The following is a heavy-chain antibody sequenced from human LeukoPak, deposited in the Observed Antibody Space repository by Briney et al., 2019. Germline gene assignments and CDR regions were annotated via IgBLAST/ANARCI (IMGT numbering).Heavy chain of an antibody. CDR1: GFTVSSSF. Sequence: PWGSLRLSCAASGFTVSSSFMSWVRQAPGRGLEWVSVLYSGGSTYSPDSVKGRFTISRDNSKNTLYLQVNSLRVEDTAVYYCARGGDASPFDCWGQGTMVTVSS. J-gene: IGHJ4*02. D-gene: IGHD2-21*01. CDR3: ARGGDASPFDC. CDR2: LYSGGST. V-gene: IGHV3-53*01.